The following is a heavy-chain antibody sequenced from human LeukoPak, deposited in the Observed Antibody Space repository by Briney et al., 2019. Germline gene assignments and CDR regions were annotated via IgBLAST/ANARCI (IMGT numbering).Heavy chain of an antibody. D-gene: IGHD1-26*01. CDR1: GFTFSSYA. Sequence: PGGSLRLSCAASGFTFSSYAMSWVRQAPGKGLEWVSAISGSGGSTYYADSVKGRFTISRDNAKNSLYLQMNSLRAEDTAVYYCARDLVEPPRTYYFDYWGQGTLVTVSS. CDR3: ARDLVEPPRTYYFDY. V-gene: IGHV3-23*01. CDR2: ISGSGGST. J-gene: IGHJ4*02.